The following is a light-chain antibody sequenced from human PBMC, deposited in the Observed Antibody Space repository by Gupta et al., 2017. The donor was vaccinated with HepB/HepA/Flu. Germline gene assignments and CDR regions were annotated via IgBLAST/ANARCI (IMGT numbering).Light chain of an antibody. CDR3: QQYDSWPLT. J-gene: IGKJ4*01. CDR1: QSVRDN. V-gene: IGKV3-15*01. CDR2: GAS. Sequence: ETVMTPSPGILSVSPGERVILSCRASQSVRDNLAWYQQKPGQAPRRLISGASLRATGIPARFSGSGSGTEFTLTISSLQSEDFALYYCQQYDSWPLTFGGGTNVEIK.